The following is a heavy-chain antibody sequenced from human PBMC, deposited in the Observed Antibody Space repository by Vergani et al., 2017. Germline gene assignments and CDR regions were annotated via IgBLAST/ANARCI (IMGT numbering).Heavy chain of an antibody. Sequence: QVQLQESGPGLVKPSQTLSLTCTVSGGSISSGSYYWSWIRQPAGKGLEWIGRIYTSGSTNYNPSLKSRVTITVDTTKNQFSLKLSTVTTAETAVYYCARDSRWCEYWGDGTLVIVTS. V-gene: IGHV4-61*02. CDR1: GGSISSGSYY. D-gene: IGHD6-13*01. J-gene: IGHJ4*01. CDR2: IYTSGST. CDR3: ARDSRWCEY.